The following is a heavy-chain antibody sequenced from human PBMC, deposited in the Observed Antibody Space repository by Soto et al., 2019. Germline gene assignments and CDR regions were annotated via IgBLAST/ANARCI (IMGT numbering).Heavy chain of an antibody. CDR2: ISSSSSYI. D-gene: IGHD5-12*01. J-gene: IGHJ4*02. CDR3: ARDAVEMATISPFDY. CDR1: GFTFSSYS. Sequence: VQLVESGGGLVKPGGSLRLSCAASGFTFSSYSMNWVRQAPGKGLEWVSSISSSSSYIYYADSVKGRFTISRDNAKNSLYLQMNSLRAEETAVYYCARDAVEMATISPFDYWGQGSMVTVSS. V-gene: IGHV3-21*01.